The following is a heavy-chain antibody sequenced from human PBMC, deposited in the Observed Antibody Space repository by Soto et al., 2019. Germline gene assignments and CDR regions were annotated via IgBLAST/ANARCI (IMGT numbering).Heavy chain of an antibody. V-gene: IGHV3-15*01. CDR2: IKSKTDGETA. Sequence: EVQLVESGGDLVKLGGSLRLSCAASGFSFKNAWMSWVRQAPGKGLEWVGRIKSKTDGETADYGVPVKGRFTISRDDSKSTMYLEMNSLKTEDTAVYWCTTVLFWGPLRDYWGQGTQVTVSS. D-gene: IGHD3-16*01. J-gene: IGHJ4*02. CDR3: TTVLFWGPLRDY. CDR1: GFSFKNAW.